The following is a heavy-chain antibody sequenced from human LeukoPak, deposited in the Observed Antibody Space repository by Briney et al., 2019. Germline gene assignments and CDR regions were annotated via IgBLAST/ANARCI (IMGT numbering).Heavy chain of an antibody. CDR2: ISTDGYTT. D-gene: IGHD2-15*01. J-gene: IGHJ4*02. V-gene: IGHV3-74*01. CDR3: VVGGSPGY. Sequence: GGSLRLSCAASGLAFSAYKMHWVRQAPRKGLVWVSHISTDGYTTDYADFVQGRFTASRDNTKNTWSLEMNSLRAEDTAVYYCVVGGSPGYWGQGTLVTVSS. CDR1: GLAFSAYK.